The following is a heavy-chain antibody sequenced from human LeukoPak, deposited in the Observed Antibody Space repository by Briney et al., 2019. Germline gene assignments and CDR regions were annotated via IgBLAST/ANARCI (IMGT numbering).Heavy chain of an antibody. D-gene: IGHD6-13*01. CDR3: AKMKQLIFFDY. J-gene: IGHJ4*02. Sequence: GGSLRLSCAASGFTFSSYEMNWVRQAPGKGLEWVSYISSSGSTIYYADSVKGRFTISRDNAKNSLYLQMNSLRAEDTAVYYCAKMKQLIFFDYWGQGTLVTVSS. CDR2: ISSSGSTI. V-gene: IGHV3-48*03. CDR1: GFTFSSYE.